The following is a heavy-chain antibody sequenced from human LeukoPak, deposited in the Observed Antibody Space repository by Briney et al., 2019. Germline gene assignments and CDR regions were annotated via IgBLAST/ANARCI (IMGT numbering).Heavy chain of an antibody. Sequence: PSETLSLTCSVSGGSVSSSLNYWGWIRQPPGKGLEWIGNTYYTGSTYSNPTLKSRVTMSVDTSKNQFSLKLSSVTAADTAVYYCARLTKGRYFDYIFDYWGQRTLLTVSS. V-gene: IGHV4-39*01. J-gene: IGHJ4*02. CDR2: TYYTGST. CDR1: GGSVSSSLNY. CDR3: ARLTKGRYFDYIFDY. D-gene: IGHD3-9*01.